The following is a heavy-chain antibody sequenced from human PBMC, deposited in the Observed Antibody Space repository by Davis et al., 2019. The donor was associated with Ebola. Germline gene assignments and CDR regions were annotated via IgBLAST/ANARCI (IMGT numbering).Heavy chain of an antibody. CDR2: LGTSADT. Sequence: GESLKISCAASGFIFSSYVMSWVRQAPGKGLEWVSTLGTSADTYYAESVKGRFTISRDNSKNTLYLQMNGLRVEDTAIYYCAKDEGGSYSGVSDAFDVWGQGTMVTVSS. V-gene: IGHV3-23*01. CDR1: GFIFSSYV. J-gene: IGHJ3*01. CDR3: AKDEGGSYSGVSDAFDV. D-gene: IGHD1-26*01.